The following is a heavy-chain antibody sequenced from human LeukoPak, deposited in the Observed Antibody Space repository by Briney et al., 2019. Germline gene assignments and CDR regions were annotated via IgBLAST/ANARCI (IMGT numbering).Heavy chain of an antibody. J-gene: IGHJ4*02. CDR1: GFTFSSYS. V-gene: IGHV3-21*04. CDR3: ANAHYYDSRGTPYYFDY. D-gene: IGHD3-22*01. Sequence: PGGSLRLSCAASGFTFSSYSMNWVRQAPGKGLEWVSSISSSSSYIYYADSVKGRFTISRDNAKNSLYLQMNSLRAEDTAVYYCANAHYYDSRGTPYYFDYWGQGTLVTVSS. CDR2: ISSSSSYI.